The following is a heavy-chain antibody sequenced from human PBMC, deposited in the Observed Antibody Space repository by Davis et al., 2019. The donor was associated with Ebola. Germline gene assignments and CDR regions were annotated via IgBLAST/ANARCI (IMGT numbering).Heavy chain of an antibody. CDR3: ARDTEYYYDSSGYYYTQYYFDY. V-gene: IGHV4-61*09. CDR1: GGSISSGSYY. J-gene: IGHJ4*02. D-gene: IGHD3-22*01. Sequence: PSETLSLTCTVSGGSISSGSYYWSWIRQPAGKGLEWIGHIYTSGSTNYNPSLNSRVTISVDTSKNQFSLKLSSVTAADTAVYYCARDTEYYYDSSGYYYTQYYFDYWGQGTLVTVSS. CDR2: IYTSGST.